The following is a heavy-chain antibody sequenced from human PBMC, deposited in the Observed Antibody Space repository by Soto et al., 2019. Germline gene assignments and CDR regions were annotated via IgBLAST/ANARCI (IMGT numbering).Heavy chain of an antibody. D-gene: IGHD3-10*01. Sequence: QVQLVESGGGVVQPGRSLRLSCAASGFTFSSYGMHWVRQAPGKGLEWVAVIWYDGSNKYYADSVKGRFTISRDNSKNTLYLQMNSLRAEDTAVYYCARDLGGSGSFDPWGQGTLVTVSS. CDR3: ARDLGGSGSFDP. J-gene: IGHJ5*02. V-gene: IGHV3-33*01. CDR1: GFTFSSYG. CDR2: IWYDGSNK.